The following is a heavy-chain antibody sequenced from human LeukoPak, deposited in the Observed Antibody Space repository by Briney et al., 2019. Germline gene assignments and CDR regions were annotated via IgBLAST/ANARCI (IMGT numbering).Heavy chain of an antibody. D-gene: IGHD3-10*01. CDR1: GFTFSSYA. CDR3: AREGGSGSREFDY. Sequence: GGSLRLSCAASGFTFSSYAMSWVRQAPGKGLEWVSVIYSGGSTYYADSVKGRFTISRDNSKNTLYLQMNSLRAEDTAVYYCAREGGSGSREFDYWGQGTLVTVSS. V-gene: IGHV3-53*01. J-gene: IGHJ4*02. CDR2: IYSGGST.